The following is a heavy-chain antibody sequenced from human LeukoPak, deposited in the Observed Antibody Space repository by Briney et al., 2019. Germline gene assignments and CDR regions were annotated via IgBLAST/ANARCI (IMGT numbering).Heavy chain of an antibody. CDR1: GGSFSGYY. V-gene: IGHV4-34*01. D-gene: IGHD2-2*01. J-gene: IGHJ3*02. Sequence: NPSETLSLTCAVYGGSFSGYYWSWIRQPPGKGLEWIGEINHSGSTNYNPSLKSRVTISVDTSKNQFSLKLSSVTAADTAVYYCARGSLGYCSSTSCYLASAFDIWGQGTMVTVSS. CDR3: ARGSLGYCSSTSCYLASAFDI. CDR2: INHSGST.